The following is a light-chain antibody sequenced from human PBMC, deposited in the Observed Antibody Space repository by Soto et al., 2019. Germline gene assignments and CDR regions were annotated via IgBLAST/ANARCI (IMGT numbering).Light chain of an antibody. J-gene: IGLJ2*01. V-gene: IGLV2-8*01. CDR1: SGDVGSYDD. CDR3: SSYAGSNNLL. CDR2: EVS. Sequence: QSVLTQPPSASGSPGQSVTIACTRTSGDVGSYDDVSWYQQHPGKAPKLMIYEVSKRPSGGPDRFSGSKSGNTGSLTVSGLQVEDEADSYCSSYAGSNNLLFGGGTKLHVL.